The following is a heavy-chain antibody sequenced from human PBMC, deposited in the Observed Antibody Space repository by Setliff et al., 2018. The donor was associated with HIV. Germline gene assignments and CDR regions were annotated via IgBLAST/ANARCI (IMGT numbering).Heavy chain of an antibody. Sequence: GGSLRLSCVASGITVSGIYMTWVRQAPGKGLEWVSVINGGTTTYYADSVKGRFTISRDNSKNTLYLQMNSLRVEDTAVYYCAKPYRGSVVRDQGYMDVWGKGTTVTVSS. CDR3: AKPYRGSVVRDQGYMDV. CDR2: INGGTTT. V-gene: IGHV3-53*05. D-gene: IGHD3-10*01. CDR1: GITVSGIY. J-gene: IGHJ6*03.